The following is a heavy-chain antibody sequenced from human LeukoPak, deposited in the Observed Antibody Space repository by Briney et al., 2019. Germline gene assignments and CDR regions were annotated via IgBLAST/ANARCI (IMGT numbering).Heavy chain of an antibody. CDR1: GGSISSGGYY. Sequence: SETLSLTCTVSGGSISSGGYYWSWIRQHPGKGLEWIGYIYYSGSTYYNPSLKSRVTISVDTSKNQFSLKLSSVAAADTAVYYCARDRGSAAGDYYYYYMDVWGKGTTVTVSS. CDR3: ARDRGSAAGDYYYYYMDV. CDR2: IYYSGST. D-gene: IGHD6-13*01. V-gene: IGHV4-31*03. J-gene: IGHJ6*03.